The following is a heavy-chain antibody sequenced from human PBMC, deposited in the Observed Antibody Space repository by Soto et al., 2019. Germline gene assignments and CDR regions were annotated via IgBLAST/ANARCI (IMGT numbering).Heavy chain of an antibody. D-gene: IGHD2-21*01. Sequence: AAVKVSCKASGYTFSGYSITWVRQAPGQGLEWMGRISGYNGNTNYARTLRGRLTLTTDTSTSTAYMELRSLTSDDTAVYYCARDVFCGGAPACPDMDVWGQGTTVTVSS. V-gene: IGHV1-18*04. CDR3: ARDVFCGGAPACPDMDV. J-gene: IGHJ6*02. CDR1: GYTFSGYS. CDR2: ISGYNGNT.